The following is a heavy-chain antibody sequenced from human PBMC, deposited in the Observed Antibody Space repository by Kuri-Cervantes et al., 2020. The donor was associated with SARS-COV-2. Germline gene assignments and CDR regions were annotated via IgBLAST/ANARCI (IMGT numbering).Heavy chain of an antibody. CDR1: GFTFSSYA. D-gene: IGHD1-14*01. Sequence: GESLKISCAASGFTFSSYAMHWVRQAPGKGLEWVAVISYDGSNKYYADSVKGRFTISRDNSKNTLYLQMNSLRAEDTAVYYCARDGNEETALGYWGQGTLVTVSS. V-gene: IGHV3-30-3*01. CDR3: ARDGNEETALGY. CDR2: ISYDGSNK. J-gene: IGHJ4*02.